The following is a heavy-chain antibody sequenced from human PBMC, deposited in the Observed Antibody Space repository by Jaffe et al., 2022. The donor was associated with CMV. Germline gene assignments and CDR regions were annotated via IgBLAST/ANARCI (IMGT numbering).Heavy chain of an antibody. CDR1: GYSFTSYW. CDR3: ASRLPDCSSTSCYPFYYYYYYMDV. V-gene: IGHV5-10-1*03. D-gene: IGHD2-2*01. J-gene: IGHJ6*03. CDR2: IDPSDSYT. Sequence: EVQLVQSGAEVKKPGESLRISCKGSGYSFTSYWISWVRQMPGKGLEWMGRIDPSDSYTNYSPSFQGHVTISADKSISTAYLQWSSLKASDTAMYYCASRLPDCSSTSCYPFYYYYYYMDVWGKGTTVTVSS.